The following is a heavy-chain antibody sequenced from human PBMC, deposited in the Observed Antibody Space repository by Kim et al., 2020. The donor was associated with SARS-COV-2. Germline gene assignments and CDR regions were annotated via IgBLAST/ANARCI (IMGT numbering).Heavy chain of an antibody. J-gene: IGHJ4*02. D-gene: IGHD3-22*01. Sequence: FRESVKGRFTISRDNAKKSVYLQMSSLRAEDTAVYYCAGIDSRGSTFDYWGQGTLVTVSS. V-gene: IGHV3-7*03. CDR3: AGIDSRGSTFDY.